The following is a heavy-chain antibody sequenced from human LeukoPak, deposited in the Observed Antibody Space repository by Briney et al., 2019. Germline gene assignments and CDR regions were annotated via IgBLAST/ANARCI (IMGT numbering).Heavy chain of an antibody. D-gene: IGHD3-22*01. J-gene: IGHJ1*01. CDR1: VFTFSNAW. CDR3: TTHYYDSSGYYYVLAEYFQH. Sequence: GGSLRLSCAASVFTFSNAWMSWVRQAPGKGLEWVGRIKSKTDGGTTDYAAPVKGRFTISRDDSKNTLYLQMNSLKTEDTAVYYCTTHYYDSSGYYYVLAEYFQHWGQGTLVTVSS. V-gene: IGHV3-15*01. CDR2: IKSKTDGGTT.